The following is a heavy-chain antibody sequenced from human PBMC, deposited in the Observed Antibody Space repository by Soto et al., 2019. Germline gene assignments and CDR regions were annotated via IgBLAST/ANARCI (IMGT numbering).Heavy chain of an antibody. V-gene: IGHV1-8*01. CDR1: GYTFSSYD. J-gene: IGHJ4*02. Sequence: VQLVQSGAEVKKPGASVKVSCKASGYTFSSYDINWVRQATGQGLEWMGWLNPNSGDTGYAQKFQGRVTLTRNTSINTAYIELSSLTSDDQAVYYCATSGGGWYLYWGQGTLVTVSS. CDR3: ATSGGGWYLY. D-gene: IGHD6-19*01. CDR2: LNPNSGDT.